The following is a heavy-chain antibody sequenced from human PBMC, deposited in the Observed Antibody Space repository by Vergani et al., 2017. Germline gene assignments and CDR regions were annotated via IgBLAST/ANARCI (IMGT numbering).Heavy chain of an antibody. D-gene: IGHD4-11*01. CDR1: GFTFSAYS. CDR2: IGVSDNSI. J-gene: IGHJ4*02. CDR3: VRDPDYSTFDS. Sequence: DVRLVESGGSVVQPGGSLRLSCAASGFTFSAYSMNWVRQTPGKGLEWISYIGVSDNSIYYADSVMGRFAISRDNARNLLFLQMNSLRADDSALYFCVRDPDYSTFDSWGQGTLVTVS. V-gene: IGHV3-48*01.